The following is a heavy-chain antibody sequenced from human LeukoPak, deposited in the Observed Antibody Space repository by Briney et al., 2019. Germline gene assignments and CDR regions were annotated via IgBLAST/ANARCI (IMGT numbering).Heavy chain of an antibody. J-gene: IGHJ4*02. CDR3: ARVRIGEMDY. CDR1: GGSISSSSYY. D-gene: IGHD2-15*01. Sequence: PSETLSLTCTVSGGSISSSSYYWGWIRQPPGKGLEWIGSIYYSGRTYYNTSLKSRVTISVDTSKNQFPLKLSSVTAADTAFYYCARVRIGEMDYWGQGTLVTVSS. V-gene: IGHV4-39*06. CDR2: IYYSGRT.